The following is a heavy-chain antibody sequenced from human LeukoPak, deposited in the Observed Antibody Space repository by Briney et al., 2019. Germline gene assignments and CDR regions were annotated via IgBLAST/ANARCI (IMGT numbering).Heavy chain of an antibody. J-gene: IGHJ6*02. CDR2: IYYSGST. CDR1: GGSISSYY. Sequence: PSETLSLTCTVSGGSISSYYWSWIRQPPGKGLEWIGYIYYSGSTNYNPSLKSRVTISVDTSKNQFSLKLSSVTAADTAVYYCARIHSSSWTAYYYGMDVWGQGTTVTVSS. CDR3: ARIHSSSWTAYYYGMDV. V-gene: IGHV4-59*01. D-gene: IGHD6-13*01.